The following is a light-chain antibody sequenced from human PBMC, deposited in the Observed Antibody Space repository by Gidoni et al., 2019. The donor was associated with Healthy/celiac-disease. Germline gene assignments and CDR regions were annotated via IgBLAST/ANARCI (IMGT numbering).Light chain of an antibody. Sequence: SYDLTQPPSVYVSPGQTASITCSGDKLGDKYACWYQQKPGQSPVLVIYQDSKRPSGIPERFPGSNSGNTVTLTIRGTQAMDEADYYCQAWDSSSVVFGGGTKLTVL. CDR2: QDS. CDR1: KLGDKY. CDR3: QAWDSSSVV. J-gene: IGLJ2*01. V-gene: IGLV3-1*01.